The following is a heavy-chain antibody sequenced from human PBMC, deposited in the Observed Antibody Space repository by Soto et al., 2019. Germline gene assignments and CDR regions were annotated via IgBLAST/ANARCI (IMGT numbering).Heavy chain of an antibody. CDR1: GDSIRGRSYY. CDR3: ATTRGIAVGGYYGY. V-gene: IGHV4-39*01. D-gene: IGHD6-19*01. J-gene: IGHJ4*02. Sequence: SETLSLTCTVSGDSIRGRSYYWGWIRQPPGRGLEWVGTLFSGSTYSSPSLKSRVSISLDTSKNQVSLKLSSVAAADTAIYYCATTRGIAVGGYYGYWGQGTLVTVSS. CDR2: LFSGST.